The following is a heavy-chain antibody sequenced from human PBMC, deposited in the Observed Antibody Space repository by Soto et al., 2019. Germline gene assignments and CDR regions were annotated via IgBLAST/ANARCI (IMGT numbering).Heavy chain of an antibody. CDR3: ARRGLPSTIGGAAWAYLDH. V-gene: IGHV1-3*01. CDR1: GYAVSSYP. D-gene: IGHD1-26*01. CDR2: INVANGNT. Sequence: QVQLVQSGSEVNKPGASVKVSCKASGYAVSSYPINWVRQAPGQRPEWVGWINVANGNTQYSRKVQDRVTITRDTSATTVYMLLSSLRSEDTAVYFCARRGLPSTIGGAAWAYLDHWGQGTLVTVSS. J-gene: IGHJ4*02.